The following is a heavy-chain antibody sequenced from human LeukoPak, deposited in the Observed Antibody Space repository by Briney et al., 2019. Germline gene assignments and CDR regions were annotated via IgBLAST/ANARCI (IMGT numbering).Heavy chain of an antibody. CDR3: AQDRAWIEFYF. D-gene: IGHD5-12*01. CDR2: ISGSGGTT. Sequence: GGSLRLSCAASGFTFSSYGMSWVRQAPGKVLERVSAISGSGGTTYYADSVRGRFTISRDNSKNTMYLQMNSLRAEDTAVYYCAQDRAWIEFYFWGQGTLVTVSS. J-gene: IGHJ4*02. CDR1: GFTFSSYG. V-gene: IGHV3-23*01.